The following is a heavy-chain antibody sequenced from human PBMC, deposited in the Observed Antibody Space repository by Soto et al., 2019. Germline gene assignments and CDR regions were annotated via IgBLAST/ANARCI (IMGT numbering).Heavy chain of an antibody. D-gene: IGHD2-2*01. CDR3: AKDQIAIVVVPAAMEDV. V-gene: IGHV3-23*01. CDR1: GFTFSSYA. Sequence: QPVGSLRLSCAASGFTFSSYAMSWVRQAPGKGLEWVSAISGSGGSTYYADSVKGRFTISRDNSKNTLYLQMNSLRAEDTAVYYCAKDQIAIVVVPAAMEDVWGQGTTVTVSS. J-gene: IGHJ6*02. CDR2: ISGSGGST.